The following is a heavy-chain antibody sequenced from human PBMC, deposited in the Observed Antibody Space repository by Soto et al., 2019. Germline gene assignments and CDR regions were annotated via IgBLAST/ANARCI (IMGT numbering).Heavy chain of an antibody. CDR3: ARAQGGQTYCGGDCCSGGFDY. CDR1: GGTFSSYA. V-gene: IGHV1-69*06. J-gene: IGHJ4*02. D-gene: IGHD2-21*02. CDR2: IIPIFGTA. Sequence: QVQLVQSGAEVKKPGSSVKVSCKASGGTFSSYAISWVRQAPGQGLEWMGGIIPIFGTANYAQKFQGRVTITADKSTSPAYMELSRLRSEGTAVYSWARAQGGQTYCGGDCCSGGFDYWGQGTLVTVSS.